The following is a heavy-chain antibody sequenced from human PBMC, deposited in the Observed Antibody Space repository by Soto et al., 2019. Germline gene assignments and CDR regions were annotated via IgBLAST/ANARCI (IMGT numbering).Heavy chain of an antibody. V-gene: IGHV4-30-4*01. Sequence: SETLSLTCTVSGGSISSGDYYWSWIRQPPGKGLEWIGYIYYSGSTYYSPSLKSRVTISVDTSKNQFSLKLSSVTAADTAVYYCARERPDGARLDPWGQGTLATVS. CDR3: ARERPDGARLDP. CDR2: IYYSGST. CDR1: GGSISSGDYY. J-gene: IGHJ5*02. D-gene: IGHD6-6*01.